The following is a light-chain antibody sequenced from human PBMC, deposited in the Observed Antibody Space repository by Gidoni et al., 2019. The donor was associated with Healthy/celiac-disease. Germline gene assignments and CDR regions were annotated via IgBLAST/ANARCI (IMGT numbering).Light chain of an antibody. CDR2: DAS. Sequence: EIVLTQSPPTLSLSPGERATLSCRASQSVSSSLAWYQQKPGQAPRLLICDASTMATGIPARFSGSASGTDFTLTISSLEPEEFAVYYCQQRSNWPITFGQGTRLEIK. V-gene: IGKV3-11*01. CDR1: QSVSSS. CDR3: QQRSNWPIT. J-gene: IGKJ5*01.